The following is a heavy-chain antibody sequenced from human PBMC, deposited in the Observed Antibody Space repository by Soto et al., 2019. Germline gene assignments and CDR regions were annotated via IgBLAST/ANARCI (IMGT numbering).Heavy chain of an antibody. Sequence: ASETLTLTCTVSGDSISSHYWSWIRQPPGKGLEWIGFGSTKYNPSLKSRIRISVDTSKNQFSLNLTSATAADTAVYYCARVSTSASGSYYTRDYWGQGTLVTVSS. CDR1: GDSISSHY. V-gene: IGHV4-59*11. J-gene: IGHJ4*02. CDR2: GST. D-gene: IGHD3-10*01. CDR3: ARVSTSASGSYYTRDY.